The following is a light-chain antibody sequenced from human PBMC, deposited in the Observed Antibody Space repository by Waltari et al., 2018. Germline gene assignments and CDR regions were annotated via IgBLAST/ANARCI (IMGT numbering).Light chain of an antibody. CDR3: QQYSSFST. J-gene: IGKJ1*01. V-gene: IGKV1-5*01. CDR2: DAS. Sequence: DIQMTQSPSMLSASVGDRVTITCRASHTIPGWLAWYQLKPGLAPKLLIYDASNLGGGVPSRFSGSGFGTNFTLTISSLQPDDFATYYCQQYSSFSTFGQGTKVEI. CDR1: HTIPGW.